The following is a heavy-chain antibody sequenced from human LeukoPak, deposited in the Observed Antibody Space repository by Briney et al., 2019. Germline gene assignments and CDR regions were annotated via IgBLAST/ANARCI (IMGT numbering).Heavy chain of an antibody. Sequence: ASVKVSCKASGYTFTSYAMHWVRQAPGQRLEWMGWINAGNGNTKYSQKFQGRVTITRDTSASTAYMELSSLRSEDTAVYYCARDDAYSYDSSGYTDYWGQGTLVTVSS. CDR2: INAGNGNT. D-gene: IGHD3-22*01. CDR1: GYTFTSYA. V-gene: IGHV1-3*01. CDR3: ARDDAYSYDSSGYTDY. J-gene: IGHJ4*02.